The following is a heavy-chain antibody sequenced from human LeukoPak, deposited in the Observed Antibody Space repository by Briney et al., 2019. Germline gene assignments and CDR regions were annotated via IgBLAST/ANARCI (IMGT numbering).Heavy chain of an antibody. CDR3: ARACCGGDCYYRAFDI. J-gene: IGHJ3*02. CDR2: INHSGST. D-gene: IGHD2-21*01. V-gene: IGHV4-34*01. CDR1: GGSFSGYY. Sequence: PSETLSLTCAVYGGSFSGYYWSWIRQPPGKGLEWIGEINHSGSTNYNPSLKSRVTISVDTSKNQFSLKLSSVTAADTAVYYCARACCGGDCYYRAFDIWGRGTMVTVSS.